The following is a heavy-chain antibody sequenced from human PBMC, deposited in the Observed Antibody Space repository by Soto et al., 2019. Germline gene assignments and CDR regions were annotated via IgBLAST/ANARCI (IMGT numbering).Heavy chain of an antibody. CDR3: ALRVGATTYDFDI. Sequence: GGSLRLSCAASGFTFSSYSMNWVRQAPGKGLEWVSYISSSSSTIYYADSVKGRLTISRDNAKNSLYLQMNSLRDEDTTVYYCALRVGATTYDFDIWDQGTMGTVSS. D-gene: IGHD1-26*01. V-gene: IGHV3-48*02. CDR2: ISSSSSTI. CDR1: GFTFSSYS. J-gene: IGHJ3*02.